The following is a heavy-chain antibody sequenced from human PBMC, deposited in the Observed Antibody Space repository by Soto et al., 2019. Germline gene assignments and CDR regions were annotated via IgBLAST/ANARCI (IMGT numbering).Heavy chain of an antibody. CDR3: AKNFVVVAATRGDAFDI. J-gene: IGHJ3*02. V-gene: IGHV3-23*01. Sequence: EVQLLESGGGLVQPGGSLRLSCAGSGFTFSSYAMSWVRQAPGKGLEWVSAISGSGGSTYYADSVKGRFTISRDNSKNTLYLQMNRLRAEDTAVYYCAKNFVVVAATRGDAFDIWGQGTMVTVSS. D-gene: IGHD2-15*01. CDR2: ISGSGGST. CDR1: GFTFSSYA.